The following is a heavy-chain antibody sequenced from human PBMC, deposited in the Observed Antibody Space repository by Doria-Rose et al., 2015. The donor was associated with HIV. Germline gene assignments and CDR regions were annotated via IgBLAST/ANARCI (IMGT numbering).Heavy chain of an antibody. V-gene: IGHV2-26*01. D-gene: IGHD6-13*01. CDR3: ARIKSSRWYHKYYFDF. CDR2: IFSDDER. Sequence: QITLKESGPVLVKPTETLTLTCTVSGVSLSSPGMGVSWIRQPPVKALEWLANIFSDDERSYKTSLKSRLTISRGTSKSQLVLTMTDMDPVDTATYYCARIKSSRWYHKYYFDFWGQGTLVIVSA. CDR1: GVSLSSPGMG. J-gene: IGHJ4*02.